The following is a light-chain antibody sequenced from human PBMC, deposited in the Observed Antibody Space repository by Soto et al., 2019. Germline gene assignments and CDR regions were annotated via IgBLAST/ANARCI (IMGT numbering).Light chain of an antibody. CDR2: DAS. CDR3: LQHSNFPRT. J-gene: IGKJ1*01. V-gene: IGKV1-17*03. CDR1: QGISNS. Sequence: DIQMTQSPSAMSASVGDRVTITCRASQGISNSLAWFQQKPGKVPKRLIYDASTLHSGVPSRFSGSGSRTEFTLTINSLQPEDFATYYCLQHSNFPRTFGQGTRVEIK.